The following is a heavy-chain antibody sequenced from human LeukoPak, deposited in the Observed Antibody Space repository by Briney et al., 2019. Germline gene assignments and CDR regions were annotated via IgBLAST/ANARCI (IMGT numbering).Heavy chain of an antibody. J-gene: IGHJ4*02. CDR2: VRGKGNNYAT. Sequence: PGGSLRLSCAASGFTFSGSPIHWVRQAPGKGLEWVGRVRGKGNNYATGYAASVKGRFSISRDDSKSTAYLQMNSPKIGDTAVYYCTRQPQGTGTVDYWGQGTLVTVSP. CDR1: GFTFSGSP. V-gene: IGHV3-73*01. CDR3: TRQPQGTGTVDY. D-gene: IGHD3/OR15-3a*01.